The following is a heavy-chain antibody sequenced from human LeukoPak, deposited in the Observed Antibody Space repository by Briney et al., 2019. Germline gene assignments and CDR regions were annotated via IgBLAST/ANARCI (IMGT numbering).Heavy chain of an antibody. Sequence: SETLSLTCTVSGGAISSYYWSWIRQPPGKGLEWIGYIRYSGSTNYNPSLKSRVTISVDTSKNQFSLKLSSVTAADTAVYYCARTGTTGDYWGQGTLVTVSS. V-gene: IGHV4-59*01. CDR3: ARTGTTGDY. CDR1: GGAISSYY. J-gene: IGHJ4*02. CDR2: IRYSGST. D-gene: IGHD1-7*01.